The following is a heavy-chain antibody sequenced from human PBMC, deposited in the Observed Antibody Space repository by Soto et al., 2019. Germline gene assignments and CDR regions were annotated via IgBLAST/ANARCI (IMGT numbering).Heavy chain of an antibody. J-gene: IGHJ3*02. CDR2: IGVSDTKT. CDR3: ARDRRGDYVYDALDM. Sequence: GSLRLSCTASGFAFSSYALTWVRQAPGKGLEWVSVIGVSDTKTYYADSVKGRFTISRDNPRNALYLQMDGLRAEDTAVYYCARDRRGDYVYDALDMWGQGTVVTVPS. CDR1: GFAFSSYA. V-gene: IGHV3-23*01. D-gene: IGHD4-17*01.